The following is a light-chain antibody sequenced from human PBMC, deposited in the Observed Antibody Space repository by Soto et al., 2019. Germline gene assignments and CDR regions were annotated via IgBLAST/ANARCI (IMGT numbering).Light chain of an antibody. CDR2: AAS. J-gene: IGKJ3*01. CDR1: QSISSY. V-gene: IGKV1-39*01. Sequence: DIQMTQSPSSLSASVGDRVTITCRASQSISSYLNWYQQKPGKAPKLLISAASSLQSGVPSRFSGSGSGTDFTLTISSLQPEDFATYYCQQSYSTLTFGPGTKVDI. CDR3: QQSYSTLT.